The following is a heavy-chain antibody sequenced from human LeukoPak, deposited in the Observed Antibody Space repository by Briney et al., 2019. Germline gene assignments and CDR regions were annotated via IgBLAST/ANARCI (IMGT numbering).Heavy chain of an antibody. J-gene: IGHJ4*02. V-gene: IGHV3-30-3*01. CDR1: GSTFSSYA. Sequence: PGGSLRLSCAASGSTFSSYAMHWVRQAPGKGLEWVAVISYDGSNKYYADSVKGRFTISRDNSKNTLYLQMNSLRAEDTAVYYCAISHYYDSSGYYSFDYWGQGTLVTVSS. CDR3: AISHYYDSSGYYSFDY. D-gene: IGHD3-22*01. CDR2: ISYDGSNK.